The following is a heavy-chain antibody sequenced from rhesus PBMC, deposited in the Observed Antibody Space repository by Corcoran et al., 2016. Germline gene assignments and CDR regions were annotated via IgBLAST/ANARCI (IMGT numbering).Heavy chain of an antibody. CDR2: INWDDDK. Sequence: QVTLKESGPALVKPTQTLTLTCTFSGFSISTTGTGVGWIRQPPGKALEWLASINWDDDKRYSTSLKSRLTISKDTSKNQVVLTMTNMDPVDTATYYCARYNWNYGYFDYWGQGVLVTVSS. D-gene: IGHD1-26*01. J-gene: IGHJ4*01. CDR3: ARYNWNYGYFDY. CDR1: GFSISTTGTG. V-gene: IGHV2-161*01.